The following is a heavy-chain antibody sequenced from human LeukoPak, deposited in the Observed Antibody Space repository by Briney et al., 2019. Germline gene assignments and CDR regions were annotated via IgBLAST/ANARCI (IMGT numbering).Heavy chain of an antibody. D-gene: IGHD2-15*01. J-gene: IGHJ4*02. CDR2: FYYTGDT. V-gene: IGHV4-39*02. CDR3: ARLLPYCSEGICYFWEYFDS. CDR1: GGSITSSTYS. Sequence: SETLSLTCSVSGGSITSSTYSWGWIRQPPGKGLEWIGSFYYTGDTYYGPSLKSRVTISVDSSNNHSSLNLTSLTAADTAVYYCARLLPYCSEGICYFWEYFDSWGQGTLVTVSS.